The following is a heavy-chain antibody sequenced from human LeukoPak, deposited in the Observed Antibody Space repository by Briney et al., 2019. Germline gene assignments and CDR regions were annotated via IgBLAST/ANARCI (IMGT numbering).Heavy chain of an antibody. CDR1: GFTFNNAW. J-gene: IGHJ4*02. CDR3: TREAPGVVAIFDY. CDR2: IKSKSDGGAA. D-gene: IGHD3-22*01. V-gene: IGHV3-15*01. Sequence: GGSLRLSCAASGFTFNNAWMTWVRQTPGKGLEWVGRIKSKSDGGAADYAAPVKGRFTISRDDSKSIAYLQMNSLKTEDTAVYYCTREAPGVVAIFDYWGQGTLVTVSS.